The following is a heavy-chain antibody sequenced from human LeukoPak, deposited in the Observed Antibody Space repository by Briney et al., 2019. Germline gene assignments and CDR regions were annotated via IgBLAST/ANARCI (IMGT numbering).Heavy chain of an antibody. CDR1: GFTFSSYA. CDR2: ISGSGGST. V-gene: IGHV3-23*01. D-gene: IGHD2-15*01. Sequence: PGGSLRLSCAASGFTFSSYAMSWVRQAPGKGLEWVSAISGSGGSTYYGDSVKGRFTISRDNSKNTLYLQMNSLRAEDTAVYYCARALNGYCSAGSCNGDYWGQGTLVTVSS. J-gene: IGHJ4*02. CDR3: ARALNGYCSAGSCNGDY.